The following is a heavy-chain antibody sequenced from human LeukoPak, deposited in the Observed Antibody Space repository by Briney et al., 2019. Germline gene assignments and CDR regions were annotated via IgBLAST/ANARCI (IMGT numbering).Heavy chain of an antibody. CDR1: GYTFINYA. J-gene: IGHJ3*02. V-gene: IGHV1-18*01. CDR3: ARIRDGYNDAYDI. CDR2: ISAQKGNT. Sequence: ASVKVSCKASGYTFINYAISWVRQAPGQGLEWMGWISAQKGNTKYAQKLQGRVTMTRDTSTSTVYMGLSSLRSEDTAVYYCARIRDGYNDAYDIWGQGTMVTVSS. D-gene: IGHD5-24*01.